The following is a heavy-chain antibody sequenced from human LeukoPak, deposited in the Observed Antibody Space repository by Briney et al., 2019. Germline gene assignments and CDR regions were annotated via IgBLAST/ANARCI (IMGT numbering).Heavy chain of an antibody. V-gene: IGHV4-30-2*01. Sequence: TLSLTCTVSGGSISSGGYYWSWIRQPPGKGLEWIGYIYHSGSTYYNPSLKSRVTISVDRSKNQFSLKLSSVTAADTAVYYCARALHYYDSSGSTFNWGQGTLVTVSS. CDR2: IYHSGST. CDR3: ARALHYYDSSGSTFN. CDR1: GGSISSGGYY. J-gene: IGHJ4*02. D-gene: IGHD3-22*01.